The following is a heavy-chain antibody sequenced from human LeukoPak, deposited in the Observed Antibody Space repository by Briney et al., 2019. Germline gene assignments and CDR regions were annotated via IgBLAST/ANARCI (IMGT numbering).Heavy chain of an antibody. D-gene: IGHD3-10*01. CDR3: AKSSGSYYNQGYYYYGMDV. V-gene: IGHV1-69*13. CDR2: IIPIFGTA. Sequence: SVKVSCKASGGTSSSYAISWVRQAPGQGLEWRGGIIPIFGTANYAQKFQGRVTITADESTSTAYMELSSLRSEDTAVYYCAKSSGSYYNQGYYYYGMDVWGKGTTVTVSS. CDR1: GGTSSSYA. J-gene: IGHJ6*04.